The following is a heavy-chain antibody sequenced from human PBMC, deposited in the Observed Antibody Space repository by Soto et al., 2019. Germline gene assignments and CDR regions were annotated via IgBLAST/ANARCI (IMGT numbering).Heavy chain of an antibody. D-gene: IGHD6-19*01. V-gene: IGHV2-5*01. CDR1: GFSLSTSGVG. CDR2: IYWNDDK. Sequence: QITLKESGPTLVKPTQTLTLTCTVSGFSLSTSGVGVGWIRQPPGKALEWLALIYWNDDKRYSPSLKSRLTITKDTSKNQVVVTMTNMDPVDTATYYCTHSPDVGSGWYYFDYWGQGTLVTVSS. CDR3: THSPDVGSGWYYFDY. J-gene: IGHJ4*02.